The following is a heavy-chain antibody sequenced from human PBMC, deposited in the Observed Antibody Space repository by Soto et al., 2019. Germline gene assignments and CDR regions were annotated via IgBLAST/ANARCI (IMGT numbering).Heavy chain of an antibody. J-gene: IGHJ6*02. Sequence: ASLKVSCKASGYTFSGYYIYWLRQAPGQGLEWMGWINPNSGGTNYAQKFQGRVTVTRDTPTSTAYMELSRLTSDDTAVYYCARSLTEGYCTITGCYTRPLYGMDVWGQGTTVTVSS. CDR1: GYTFSGYY. V-gene: IGHV1-2*02. CDR3: ARSLTEGYCTITGCYTRPLYGMDV. D-gene: IGHD2-2*02. CDR2: INPNSGGT.